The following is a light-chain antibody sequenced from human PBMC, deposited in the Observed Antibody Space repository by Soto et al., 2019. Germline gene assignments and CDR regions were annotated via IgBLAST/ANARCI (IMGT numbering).Light chain of an antibody. CDR2: LNSDGSH. CDR3: QTWVTGAYVV. Sequence: QSVLTQSPSASASLGASVKLTCTLSSGHSSYAIAWHQQQPEKGPRYLMKLNSDGSHSKGDGIPDRFSGSSSGAERYLTISSLQFEDEADYYCQTWVTGAYVVFGGGTKVTVL. V-gene: IGLV4-69*01. J-gene: IGLJ2*01. CDR1: SGHSSYA.